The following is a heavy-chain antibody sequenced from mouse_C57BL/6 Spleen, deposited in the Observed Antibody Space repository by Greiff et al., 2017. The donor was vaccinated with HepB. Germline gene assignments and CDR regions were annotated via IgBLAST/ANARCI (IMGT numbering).Heavy chain of an antibody. CDR1: GYTFTNYW. Sequence: QVQLQQSGAELVRPGTSVKMSCKASGYTFTNYWIGWAKQRPGHGLEWIGDIYPGGGYTNYNEKFKGKATLTADKSSSTAYMQFSSLTSEDSAIYYCARYYYACFDYWGQGTTLTVSS. CDR2: IYPGGGYT. CDR3: ARYYYACFDY. D-gene: IGHD1-1*02. V-gene: IGHV1-63*01. J-gene: IGHJ2*01.